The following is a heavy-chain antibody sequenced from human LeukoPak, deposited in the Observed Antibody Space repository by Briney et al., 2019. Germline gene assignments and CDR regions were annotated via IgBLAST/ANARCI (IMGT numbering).Heavy chain of an antibody. Sequence: SETLSLTCAVSGHSISSGYYWGWIRQPPGKGLEWIGNIYHSGSTYYNPSLKSRVTISVDKSKNQFSLKLRSVTAADTAVYYCARSVVTATLGWFDPWGQGTLVTVSS. V-gene: IGHV4-38-2*01. CDR2: IYHSGST. D-gene: IGHD2-21*02. J-gene: IGHJ5*02. CDR1: GHSISSGYY. CDR3: ARSVVTATLGWFDP.